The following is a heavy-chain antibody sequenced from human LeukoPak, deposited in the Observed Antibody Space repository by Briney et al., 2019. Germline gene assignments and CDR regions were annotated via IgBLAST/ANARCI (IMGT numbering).Heavy chain of an antibody. Sequence: SETLSLTCAVYGGSFSGYYWSWIRQPPGKGLEWVGQISRRGNTNYNPSLKRRVTISVDKSKNQLSLKLSTVTAADTALYYCARHGESYFDYWGQGTLVTVSS. V-gene: IGHV4-34*01. J-gene: IGHJ4*02. D-gene: IGHD3-10*01. CDR3: ARHGESYFDY. CDR1: GGSFSGYY. CDR2: ISRRGNT.